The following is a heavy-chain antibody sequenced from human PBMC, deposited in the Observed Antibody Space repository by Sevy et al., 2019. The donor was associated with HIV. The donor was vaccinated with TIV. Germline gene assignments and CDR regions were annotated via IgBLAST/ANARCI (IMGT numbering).Heavy chain of an antibody. Sequence: SETLSLTCAVSGGSINSFFWSWIRQSPGKGLEWIGYVYDSGNSEYNPSLRSRVTISVDTSKKQFSLKLSSVTDADTAVYYCARGGGIYYDSRGFHPQYYFDSWGQGTLVTVSS. J-gene: IGHJ4*02. V-gene: IGHV4-59*01. CDR1: GGSINSFF. D-gene: IGHD3-22*01. CDR2: VYDSGNS. CDR3: ARGGGIYYDSRGFHPQYYFDS.